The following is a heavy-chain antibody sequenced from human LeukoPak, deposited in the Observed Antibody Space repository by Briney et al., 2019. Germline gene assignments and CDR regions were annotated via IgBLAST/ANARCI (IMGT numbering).Heavy chain of an antibody. V-gene: IGHV1-18*01. CDR3: ATNKVTLGDAFDV. Sequence: ASVKVSCKASGYTSTTYGITWVRQAPGQGLEWMGWISAYNGHTNSAQKVQGRVTMTTDTSTSTVYMELRSLRSDDTAVYYCATNKVTLGDAFDVWGQGTMVTVSS. J-gene: IGHJ3*01. D-gene: IGHD2-21*02. CDR1: GYTSTTYG. CDR2: ISAYNGHT.